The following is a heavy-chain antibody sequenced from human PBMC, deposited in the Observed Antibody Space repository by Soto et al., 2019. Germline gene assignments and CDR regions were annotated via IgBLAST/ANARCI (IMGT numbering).Heavy chain of an antibody. Sequence: PSETLSLTCTVSGGSISSGDYYWSWIRQPPGKGLEWIGYIYYSGSTYYNPSLKSRVTISVDTSKNQFSLKLSSVTAADTAVYYCARFLSYYYDSSGYYLRAFDIWGQGTMVTVSS. V-gene: IGHV4-30-4*01. CDR1: GGSISSGDYY. CDR3: ARFLSYYYDSSGYYLRAFDI. J-gene: IGHJ3*02. CDR2: IYYSGST. D-gene: IGHD3-22*01.